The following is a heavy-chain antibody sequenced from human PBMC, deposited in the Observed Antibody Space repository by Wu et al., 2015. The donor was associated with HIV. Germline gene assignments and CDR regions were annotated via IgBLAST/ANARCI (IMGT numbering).Heavy chain of an antibody. CDR2: ISAQNGNT. Sequence: QVQLVQSGAEVKKPGASVKLSCKTSGKTFNTYHMQWVRQAPGQGLEWMGWISAQNGNTKYAQKFQTRVTMTTDPSSSTAYMELSSLRSEDTAVYYCARDKYYYDSSGPDAFDIWGQGTVVTVSS. D-gene: IGHD3-22*01. V-gene: IGHV1-18*04. CDR1: GKTFNTYH. J-gene: IGHJ3*02. CDR3: ARDKYYYDSSGPDAFDI.